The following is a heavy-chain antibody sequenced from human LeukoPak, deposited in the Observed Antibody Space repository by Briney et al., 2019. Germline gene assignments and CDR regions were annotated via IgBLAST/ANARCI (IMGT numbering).Heavy chain of an antibody. D-gene: IGHD1-26*01. CDR3: ARDGSYGWFDP. J-gene: IGHJ5*02. CDR2: INPNNGGT. V-gene: IGHV1-2*02. CDR1: GYTFSGNY. Sequence: GASVKVSCKASGYTFSGNYIQWVRQAPGQGLEWMGWINPNNGGTNYAQKFQGRVTMTRDTSISTAYMELSRLRSDDTAVYYCARDGSYGWFDPWGQGTLVTVSS.